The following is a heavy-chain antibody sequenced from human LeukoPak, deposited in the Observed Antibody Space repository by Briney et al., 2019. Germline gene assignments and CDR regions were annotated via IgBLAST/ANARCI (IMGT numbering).Heavy chain of an antibody. Sequence: GGSLRLSCAASGFTFSSYSMNWVRQAPGKGLEWVSGIYSGGYTYYADSVKGRFTISRDNSKNTLYLQMNSLRAEDTAVYYCARELVPDYWGQGTLVTVSS. V-gene: IGHV3-53*01. CDR2: IYSGGYT. CDR3: ARELVPDY. CDR1: GFTFSSYS. J-gene: IGHJ4*02. D-gene: IGHD6-13*01.